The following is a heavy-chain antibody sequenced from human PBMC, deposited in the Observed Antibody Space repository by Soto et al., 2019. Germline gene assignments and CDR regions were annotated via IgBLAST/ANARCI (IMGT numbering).Heavy chain of an antibody. CDR3: ARESSNDTPSIFVVVERVRLYFDF. V-gene: IGHV1-69*04. Sequence: GASVKVSCKASGSTFSSSAISCVIQAPGQGLERMGRIIPILGIANYAQKFQGRVTITADKSTSTAYMELSSLRSEDTAVYYCARESSNDTPSIFVVVERVRLYFDFPGKGPLVSGS. D-gene: IGHD3-3*01. J-gene: IGHJ4*02. CDR1: GSTFSSSA. CDR2: IIPILGIA.